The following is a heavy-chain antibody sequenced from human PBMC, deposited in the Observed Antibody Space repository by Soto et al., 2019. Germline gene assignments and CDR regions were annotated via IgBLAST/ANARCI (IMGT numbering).Heavy chain of an antibody. D-gene: IGHD3-9*01. CDR3: ARRTRYSDDINWFDP. CDR1: GGAISSSTYY. Sequence: PSETLSLTCTVSGGAISSSTYYWGWIRQPPGKGLEWIGSVYYSGGTYYNPSLKGRVTISVDTSKNQFSLELSSVTAADTAVYYCARRTRYSDDINWFDPWGQGTLVTVSS. V-gene: IGHV4-39*01. J-gene: IGHJ5*02. CDR2: VYYSGGT.